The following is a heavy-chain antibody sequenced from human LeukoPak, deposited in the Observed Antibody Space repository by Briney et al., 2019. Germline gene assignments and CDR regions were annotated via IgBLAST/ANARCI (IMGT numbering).Heavy chain of an antibody. Sequence: PGGSLRLSCAASGFTFSSYSMNWVRQAPGKGLEWVSTVSGSGDSTYYADSVKGRFTISRDNSKNMLYLQMNNLRAEDTAVYYCTKDSRTTVVPRSRYNWLDPWGQGALVTVSS. D-gene: IGHD4-23*01. J-gene: IGHJ5*02. CDR1: GFTFSSYS. CDR2: VSGSGDST. CDR3: TKDSRTTVVPRSRYNWLDP. V-gene: IGHV3-23*01.